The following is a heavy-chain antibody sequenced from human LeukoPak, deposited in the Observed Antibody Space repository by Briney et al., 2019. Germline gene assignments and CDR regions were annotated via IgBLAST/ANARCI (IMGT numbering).Heavy chain of an antibody. J-gene: IGHJ6*02. D-gene: IGHD4-17*01. CDR3: ERTLRVTTSPYNYYGMDV. CDR2: IYYSGST. CDR1: GGSISSYY. Sequence: SETLSITCTVSGGSISSYYWSWIRQPPGKGLEWIGYIYYSGSTNYNPSLKSRVTISVDTSKNQFSLKLSSVTAADTAVYYCERTLRVTTSPYNYYGMDVWDQGPPV. V-gene: IGHV4-59*08.